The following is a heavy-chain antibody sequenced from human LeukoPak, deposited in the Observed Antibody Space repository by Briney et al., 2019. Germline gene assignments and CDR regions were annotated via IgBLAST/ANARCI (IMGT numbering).Heavy chain of an antibody. CDR3: ARATGYSSSWYFGLTPIYYYYMDV. D-gene: IGHD6-13*01. CDR2: MNPNSGNT. V-gene: IGHV1-8*01. Sequence: ASVKVSCKASGYTFASYDINWVRQATGQGLEWMGWMNPNSGNTGYAQKFQGRVTMTRNTSISTAYMELSSLRSEDTAVYHCARATGYSSSWYFGLTPIYYYYMDVWGKGTTVTVSS. CDR1: GYTFASYD. J-gene: IGHJ6*03.